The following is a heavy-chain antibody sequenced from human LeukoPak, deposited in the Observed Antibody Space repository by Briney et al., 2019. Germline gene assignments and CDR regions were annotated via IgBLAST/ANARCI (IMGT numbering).Heavy chain of an antibody. CDR1: GYTFTSYD. J-gene: IGHJ4*02. CDR3: ARATIAAAGQTPFDY. V-gene: IGHV1-8*01. D-gene: IGHD6-13*01. Sequence: ASVEVSCKASGYTFTSYDINWVRQATGQGLEWMGWMNPNSGNTGYAQKFQGRVTMTRNTSISTAYMELSSLRSEDTAVCYCARATIAAAGQTPFDYWGQGTLVTVSS. CDR2: MNPNSGNT.